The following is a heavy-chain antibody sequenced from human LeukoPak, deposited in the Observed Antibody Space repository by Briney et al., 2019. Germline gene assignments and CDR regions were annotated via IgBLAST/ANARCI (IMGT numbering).Heavy chain of an antibody. CDR3: ARVLDIVVVPAAYSPRAAYNYGMDV. CDR1: GGSISSGGYY. J-gene: IGHJ6*02. D-gene: IGHD2-2*03. CDR2: IYYSGST. V-gene: IGHV4-31*03. Sequence: PSETLSLTCTVSGGSISSGGYYWSWIRQHPGKGLEWIGYIYYSGSTYYNPSLKSRVTISVDTSKNQFSLKLSSVTAADTAVYYCARVLDIVVVPAAYSPRAAYNYGMDVWGQGTTVTVSS.